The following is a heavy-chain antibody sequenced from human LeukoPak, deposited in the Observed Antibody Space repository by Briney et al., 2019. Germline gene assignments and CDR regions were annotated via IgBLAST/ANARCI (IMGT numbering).Heavy chain of an antibody. V-gene: IGHV1-8*01. D-gene: IGHD3-22*01. Sequence: ASVKVSCKASGYTFTSYDINWVRQATGQGLEWMGYMNPASGNTGYAQKSQGRVTMTRNTSISTAYMELSSLRSEDTAVYYCARDPHTRGTYYYDSSEMGAFDIWGQGTMVTVSS. J-gene: IGHJ3*02. CDR2: MNPASGNT. CDR1: GYTFTSYD. CDR3: ARDPHTRGTYYYDSSEMGAFDI.